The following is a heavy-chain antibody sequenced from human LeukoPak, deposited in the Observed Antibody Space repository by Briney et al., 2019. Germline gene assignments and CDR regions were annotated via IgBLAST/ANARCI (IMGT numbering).Heavy chain of an antibody. J-gene: IGHJ3*02. CDR2: IGTSSTTI. CDR3: ATGVGITIFGVVINAFDI. Sequence: PGGSLRLSCAASGFTFSSYTMNWVRQPPGKGLEWVSNIGTSSTTIYYADSVKGRFTISRDNAKNSLYLQMNSLRADDTAVYYCATGVGITIFGVVINAFDIWGQGTLVTVSS. CDR1: GFTFSSYT. V-gene: IGHV3-48*01. D-gene: IGHD3-3*01.